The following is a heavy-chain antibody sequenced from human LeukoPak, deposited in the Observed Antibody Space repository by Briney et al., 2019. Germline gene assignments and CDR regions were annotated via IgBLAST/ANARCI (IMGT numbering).Heavy chain of an antibody. Sequence: GGSLRLSCAASGFTFSSYSMDWVRQAPGKGLEWVSSISSSSSYIYYADSVKGRFTISRDNAKNSLYLQMNSLRAEDTAVYYCARVVTSPPLFVIDYWGQGTLVTVSS. CDR1: GFTFSSYS. D-gene: IGHD2-2*01. CDR3: ARVVTSPPLFVIDY. V-gene: IGHV3-21*01. J-gene: IGHJ4*02. CDR2: ISSSSSYI.